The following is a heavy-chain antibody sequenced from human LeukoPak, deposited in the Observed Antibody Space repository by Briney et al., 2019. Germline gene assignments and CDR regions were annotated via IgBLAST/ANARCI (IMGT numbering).Heavy chain of an antibody. CDR1: GYTFTMFY. V-gene: IGHV1-46*01. D-gene: IGHD4-23*01. Sequence: ASVKVSCKASGYTFTMFYIHWVRQAPGQGLEWMGMINPSDGVTTYTQRFQGRVTMTRNTSISTAYMELSSLRSEDTAVYYCARGVVTPGSYYYYYMDVWGKGTTVTVSS. CDR3: ARGVVTPGSYYYYYMDV. J-gene: IGHJ6*03. CDR2: INPSDGVT.